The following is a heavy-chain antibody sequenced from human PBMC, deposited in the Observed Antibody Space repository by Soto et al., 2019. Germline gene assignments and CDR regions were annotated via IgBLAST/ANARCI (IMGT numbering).Heavy chain of an antibody. J-gene: IGHJ3*02. Sequence: PXGSLRLSCAACGFTVSSYAMSGVRQAPGKGLEWVSAISGSGGSTYYADSVKGRFTVSRDNSKNTLYLQMNSLRAEDTAVYYCAKDYFTGGSQIGGAFDIWGQRTMVTVSS. CDR1: GFTVSSYA. CDR2: ISGSGGST. V-gene: IGHV3-23*01. D-gene: IGHD1-26*01. CDR3: AKDYFTGGSQIGGAFDI.